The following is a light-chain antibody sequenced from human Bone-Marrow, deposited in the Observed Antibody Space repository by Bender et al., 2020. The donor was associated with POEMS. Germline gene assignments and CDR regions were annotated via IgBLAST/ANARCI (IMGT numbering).Light chain of an antibody. CDR3: SSYASSSTTLV. V-gene: IGLV1-44*01. CDR2: SSH. J-gene: IGLJ2*01. Sequence: QSVLTQPPSASGTPGQRVTISCSGGSSNIGAHAVNWYQHLPGTAPKLLIYSSHRRPSEVPDRFSGSKSGNTASLSISGLQAEDEADYYCSSYASSSTTLVFGGGTKLTVL. CDR1: SSNIGAHA.